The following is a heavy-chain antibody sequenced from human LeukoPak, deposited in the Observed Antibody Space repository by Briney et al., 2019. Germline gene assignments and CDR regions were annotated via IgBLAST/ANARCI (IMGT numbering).Heavy chain of an antibody. CDR3: AKPRDIDSWAFDV. CDR2: IWFDGSHQ. D-gene: IGHD2-15*01. V-gene: IGHV3-33*06. CDR1: GFTFSNFG. J-gene: IGHJ3*01. Sequence: GRSLRLSCAASGFTFSNFGMHWVRQAPGKGLEWVTVIWFDGSHQHYADSVKGRFTISRDNSKNTLNLQMNSLRTEDTAVYYCAKPRDIDSWAFDVWGQGTMVTVS.